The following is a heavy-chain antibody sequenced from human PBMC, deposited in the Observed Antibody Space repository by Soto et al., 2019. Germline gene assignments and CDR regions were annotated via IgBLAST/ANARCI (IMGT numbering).Heavy chain of an antibody. CDR2: IIPIFGTA. CDR1: GGTFSSYA. D-gene: IGHD5-18*01. J-gene: IGHJ4*02. Sequence: ASVKVSCKASGGTFSSYAISWVRQAPGQGLEWMGGIIPIFGTANYAQKFQGRVTITADESTSTAYMELSSLRSEDTAVYYCARDRKQLEGYSYGLDYWGQGTLVTVSS. V-gene: IGHV1-69*13. CDR3: ARDRKQLEGYSYGLDY.